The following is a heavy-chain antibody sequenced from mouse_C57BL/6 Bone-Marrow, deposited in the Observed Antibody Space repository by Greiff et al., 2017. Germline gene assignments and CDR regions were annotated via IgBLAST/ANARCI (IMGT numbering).Heavy chain of an antibody. CDR1: GFNIKDDY. D-gene: IGHD1-1*01. V-gene: IGHV14-4*01. CDR2: IDPENGDT. J-gene: IGHJ4*01. Sequence: VQLKESGAELVRPGASVKLSCTASGFNIKDDYMHWVKPRPEQGLEWIGWIDPENGDTEYASKFQGKATLTADTSSNTDYLQLSRLTSEHTAVYSCTTIWVITTLVATDYAMDYWGQGTSVTVSS. CDR3: TTIWVITTLVATDYAMDY.